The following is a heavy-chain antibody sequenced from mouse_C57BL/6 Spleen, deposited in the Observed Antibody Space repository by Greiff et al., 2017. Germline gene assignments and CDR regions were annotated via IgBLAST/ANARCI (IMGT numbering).Heavy chain of an antibody. D-gene: IGHD2-1*01. CDR2: INPNNGGT. Sequence: VQLQQSGPELVKPGASVKMSCKASGYTFTDYNMHWVKQSHGKSLEWIGYINPNNGGTSYNQKFKGKATLTVNKSSSTAYMELRSLTSEDSAVYYCASGAYGNYVGYWGQGTTLTVSS. V-gene: IGHV1-22*01. CDR3: ASGAYGNYVGY. J-gene: IGHJ2*01. CDR1: GYTFTDYN.